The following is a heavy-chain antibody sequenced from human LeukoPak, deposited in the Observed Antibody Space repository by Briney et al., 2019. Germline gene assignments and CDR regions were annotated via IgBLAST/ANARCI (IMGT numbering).Heavy chain of an antibody. CDR2: ISSSSAYI. CDR1: GFTFSSYS. Sequence: PGGSLRLSCAASGFTFSSYSMNWVRQAPGKGLEWVSSISSSSAYIYYADSVKGRFTISRDNAKNSLYLQMNSLRAEDTAVYYCARQSRSLGNCFDYWGQGTLVTVSS. J-gene: IGHJ4*02. CDR3: ARQSRSLGNCFDY. D-gene: IGHD3-16*01. V-gene: IGHV3-21*01.